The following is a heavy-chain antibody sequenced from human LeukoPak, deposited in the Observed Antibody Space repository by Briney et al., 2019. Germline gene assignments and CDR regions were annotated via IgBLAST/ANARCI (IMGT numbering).Heavy chain of an antibody. CDR1: GFTFDDYA. V-gene: IGHV3-9*03. CDR3: AKDSSSWLEYYFDY. Sequence: GGSLRPSCAASGFTFDDYAMHWVRQAPGKGLEWVSGISWNSGSIGYADSVKGRFTISRDKAKNSLYLQMNSLRAEDMALYYCAKDSSSWLEYYFDYWGQGTLVTVSS. D-gene: IGHD6-13*01. J-gene: IGHJ4*02. CDR2: ISWNSGSI.